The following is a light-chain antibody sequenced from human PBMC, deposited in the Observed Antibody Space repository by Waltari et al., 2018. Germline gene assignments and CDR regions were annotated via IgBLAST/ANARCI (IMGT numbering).Light chain of an antibody. V-gene: IGLV2-14*01. CDR3: ASYTSSSDFV. J-gene: IGLJ1*01. CDR2: EVT. Sequence: HSALTQPASVSGSPGQSITISCTGTRSDVGGYDFVSWYRQHPAKPPNLIIFEVTERPSGISARFSGSKSGNTASLTISGLQADDEADYYCASYTSSSDFVFGSGTTVTV. CDR1: RSDVGGYDF.